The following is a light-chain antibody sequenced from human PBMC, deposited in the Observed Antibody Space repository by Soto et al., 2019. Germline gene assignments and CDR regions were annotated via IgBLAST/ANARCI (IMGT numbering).Light chain of an antibody. CDR2: GAS. V-gene: IGKV3-15*01. Sequence: EIVMTQSPATLSVSPGERATLSCRASQSVSINLAWYQQKPGQAPRLPIYGASTRATGVPARFSGSGSGTEFTLTITSLQSEDFAVYYCQQYNNWPPYTFGQGTKVDIK. CDR3: QQYNNWPPYT. CDR1: QSVSIN. J-gene: IGKJ2*01.